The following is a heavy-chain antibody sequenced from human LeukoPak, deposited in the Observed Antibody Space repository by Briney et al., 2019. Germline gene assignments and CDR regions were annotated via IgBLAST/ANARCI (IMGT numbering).Heavy chain of an antibody. J-gene: IGHJ4*02. Sequence: SETLSLTCAVSGYSISSGYYWGWIRQPPGKGLEWIGSIYHSGSTYYNPSLKSRVTISVDTSKNQFSLKLSSVTAAGTAMYYCVSYGFEGSFDYWGQGTLVTVSS. CDR1: GYSISSGYY. CDR3: VSYGFEGSFDY. D-gene: IGHD3-10*01. CDR2: IYHSGST. V-gene: IGHV4-38-2*01.